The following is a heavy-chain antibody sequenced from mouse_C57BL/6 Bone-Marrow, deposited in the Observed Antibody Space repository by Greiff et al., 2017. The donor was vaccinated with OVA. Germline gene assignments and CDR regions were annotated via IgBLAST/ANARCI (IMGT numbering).Heavy chain of an antibody. CDR3: ARCFYGSSVEALY. V-gene: IGHV1-64*01. Sequence: QVQLQQPGAELVKPGASVKLSCKASGYTFTSSWMHWVKQRPGQGLEWIGMIHPNSGSTNYNEKFKSKATLTVDKSSSTAYMQLSSLTSEDSAVYYCARCFYGSSVEALYWGQGTTLTVSS. CDR1: GYTFTSSW. J-gene: IGHJ2*01. D-gene: IGHD1-1*01. CDR2: IHPNSGST.